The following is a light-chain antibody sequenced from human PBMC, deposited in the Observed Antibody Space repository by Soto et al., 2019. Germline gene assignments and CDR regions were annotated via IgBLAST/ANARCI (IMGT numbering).Light chain of an antibody. CDR1: SSDIGDYNL. J-gene: IGLJ1*01. CDR3: SSYTSSSTLYV. Sequence: QSALTQPASVSGSPGQSITISCTGTSSDIGDYNLVSWYQQHPDKAPKLLIYTVNSRPSWVSNRFSGSKSGNTASLTISGLQAEDEADYYCSSYTSSSTLYVFGTGTKVTVL. V-gene: IGLV2-14*01. CDR2: TVN.